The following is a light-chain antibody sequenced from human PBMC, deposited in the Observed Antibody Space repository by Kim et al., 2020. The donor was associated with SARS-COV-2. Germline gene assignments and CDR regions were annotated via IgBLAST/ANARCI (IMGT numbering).Light chain of an antibody. V-gene: IGLV2-14*04. J-gene: IGLJ3*02. CDR1: RSDVGGYKY. Sequence: GQSITISCTGTRSDVGGYKYGSWYQQHPGKAPKLVIYDVSKRPSGVSNRFSGSKSGNTASLTISGLQAEDEADYYCSSYTSSSLWVFGGGTQLTVL. CDR2: DVS. CDR3: SSYTSSSLWV.